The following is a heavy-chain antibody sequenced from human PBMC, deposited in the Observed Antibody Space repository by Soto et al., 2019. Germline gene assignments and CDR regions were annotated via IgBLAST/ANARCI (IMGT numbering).Heavy chain of an antibody. CDR1: GYTFTSYD. V-gene: IGHV1-8*01. Sequence: PSVKVSCKASGYTFTSYDINWVRQATGQGLEWMGWMNPNSGNTGYAQKFQGRVTMTRNTSISTAYMELSSLRSEDTAVYYCARDKRYNWNDARAFDIWGQGTMVTVSS. CDR2: MNPNSGNT. D-gene: IGHD1-1*01. J-gene: IGHJ3*02. CDR3: ARDKRYNWNDARAFDI.